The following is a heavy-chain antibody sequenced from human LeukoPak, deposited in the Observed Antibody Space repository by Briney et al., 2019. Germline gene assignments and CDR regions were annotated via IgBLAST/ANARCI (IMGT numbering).Heavy chain of an antibody. CDR3: ARDVGAEWELLHHFDY. Sequence: GGSLRLSCAASGFTFSSYSMNWVRQAPGKGLEWVSSISSSSNYIYYADSVKGRFTISRDNAKNSLYLQMNSLRAEDTAVYYCARDVGAEWELLHHFDYWGQGILVTVSS. J-gene: IGHJ4*02. CDR2: ISSSSNYI. D-gene: IGHD1-26*01. V-gene: IGHV3-21*01. CDR1: GFTFSSYS.